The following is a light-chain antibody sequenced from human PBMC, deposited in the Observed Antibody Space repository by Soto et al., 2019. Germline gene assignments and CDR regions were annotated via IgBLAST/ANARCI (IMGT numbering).Light chain of an antibody. Sequence: QSVLTQPPSVSGCPGQSVTISCTGTSSDVGSYNRVSWYQQPPGTAPKLLIYEVSNRPSGVPDRFSGSKSGNTASLTISGLRAEDEADYYCSSYTSSSTWVFGGGTKLTVL. CDR2: EVS. CDR1: SSDVGSYNR. CDR3: SSYTSSSTWV. V-gene: IGLV2-18*02. J-gene: IGLJ3*02.